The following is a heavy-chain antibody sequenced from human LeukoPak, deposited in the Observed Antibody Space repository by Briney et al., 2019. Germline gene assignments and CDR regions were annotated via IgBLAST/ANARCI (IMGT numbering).Heavy chain of an antibody. CDR1: GGSFSGYY. J-gene: IGHJ4*02. D-gene: IGHD3-22*01. Sequence: PSETLSLTCAVYGGSFSGYYWSWVRQAPGKGLEWVGRIKSKTDGGTTDYAAPVKGRFTISRDDSKNTLYLQMNSLKTEDTAVYYCTTGNYYDSSGYIYYFDYWGQGTLVTVSS. CDR2: IKSKTDGGTT. V-gene: IGHV3-15*01. CDR3: TTGNYYDSSGYIYYFDY.